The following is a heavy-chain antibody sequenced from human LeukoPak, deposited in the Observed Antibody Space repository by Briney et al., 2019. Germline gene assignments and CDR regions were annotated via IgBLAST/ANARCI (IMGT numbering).Heavy chain of an antibody. CDR2: ISSGGTAM. D-gene: IGHD6-19*01. J-gene: IGHJ4*02. V-gene: IGHV3-48*03. Sequence: PGGSLRLSCEASGFTFSTYEMDWVRQAPGKGLEWISYISSGGTAMYYADSVRGRFTISRDNAKNSLYLQLNSLRAEDTAVYYCARHTETPSSAWYLVFDYWGQGTLVTVSS. CDR3: ARHTETPSSAWYLVFDY. CDR1: GFTFSTYE.